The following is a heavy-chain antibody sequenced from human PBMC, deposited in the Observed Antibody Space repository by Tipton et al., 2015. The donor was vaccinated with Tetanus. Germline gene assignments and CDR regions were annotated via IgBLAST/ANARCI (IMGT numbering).Heavy chain of an antibody. V-gene: IGHV4-59*01. CDR1: GASISSYY. Sequence: TLSLTCTVSGASISSYYWSWIRQPPGKGLEWIAYISSSGRTNYNPSLKSRVTISIDTSKNQFSLNLGSVTAADTAVYYCARVGLHVVAGTGQYYFDYWGRGTLVTVSS. D-gene: IGHD6-19*01. CDR2: ISSSGRT. J-gene: IGHJ4*02. CDR3: ARVGLHVVAGTGQYYFDY.